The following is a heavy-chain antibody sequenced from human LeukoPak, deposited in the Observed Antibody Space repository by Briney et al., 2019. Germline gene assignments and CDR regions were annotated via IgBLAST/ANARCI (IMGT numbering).Heavy chain of an antibody. J-gene: IGHJ6*02. CDR1: GGTFSSYA. CDR3: ARGDILTGYYRSDQYYYYGMDV. D-gene: IGHD3-9*01. CDR2: IIPIFGTA. V-gene: IGHV1-69*13. Sequence: ASVKVSCKASGGTFSSYAISWVRQAPGQGLEWMEGIIPIFGTANYAQKFQGRVTITADESTSSAYMELSSLRSEDTAVYYCARGDILTGYYRSDQYYYYGMDVWGQGTTVTVSS.